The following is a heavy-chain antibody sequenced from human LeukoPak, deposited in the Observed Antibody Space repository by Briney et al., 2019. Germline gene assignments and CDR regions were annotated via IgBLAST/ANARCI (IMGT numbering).Heavy chain of an antibody. CDR2: IHYSGST. CDR3: ARHGGPPESSGYLYYLDS. D-gene: IGHD3-22*01. Sequence: SDTLSLTCTVSGGSISGYYWSWIRQSPEKGLEYIGYIHYSGSTNYNPSLKSRVTISLDTSQNQFSLKLNSVTAADTAVYYCARHGGPPESSGYLYYLDSWGHGSLVTVSS. V-gene: IGHV4-59*08. J-gene: IGHJ4*01. CDR1: GGSISGYY.